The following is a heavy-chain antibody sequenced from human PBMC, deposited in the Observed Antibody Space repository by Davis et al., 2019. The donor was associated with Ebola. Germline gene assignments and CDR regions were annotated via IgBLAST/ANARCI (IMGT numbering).Heavy chain of an antibody. J-gene: IGHJ4*02. V-gene: IGHV1-3*01. Sequence: ASVKVSCKASGYTFISYAMHWVRQAPGERLERMGSINPTSGSTEFSEKFQDRVTISRDTPATTVYMELSSLTSEDTAVYFCARDDGRTWNLDSWGQGSLVTVSS. D-gene: IGHD1-1*01. CDR1: GYTFISYA. CDR2: INPTSGST. CDR3: ARDDGRTWNLDS.